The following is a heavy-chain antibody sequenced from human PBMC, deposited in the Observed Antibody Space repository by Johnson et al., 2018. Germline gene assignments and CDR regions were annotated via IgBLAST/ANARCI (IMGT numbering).Heavy chain of an antibody. CDR1: GFSFSTYA. D-gene: IGHD3-3*01. V-gene: IGHV3-23*04. CDR2: ISGNGDSR. Sequence: VQLVQSGGGLVQPGGSLRLSCGASGFSFSTYAMSWVRQAPGKGLEWVSAISGNGDSRYHADSVRGRFTISRDNSRNTVYFQMNSLRAEDTAIYYCVRTGTYGDFWTIASLGDTDYWGQGTLVTVSS. CDR3: VRTGTYGDFWTIASLGDTDY. J-gene: IGHJ4*02.